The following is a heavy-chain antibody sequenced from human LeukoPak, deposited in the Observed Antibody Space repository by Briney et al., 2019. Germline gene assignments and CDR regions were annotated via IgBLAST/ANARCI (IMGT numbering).Heavy chain of an antibody. Sequence: GGSLRLYCAASGFTFSSHAMSWVRQAPGKGLEWVSAISGSGGSTYYADSVKGRFTISRDNSKNTLYLQMNSLRAEDTAVYYCAKARYYDSSGLGQHWGQGTLVTVSS. CDR2: ISGSGGST. CDR3: AKARYYDSSGLGQH. D-gene: IGHD3-22*01. V-gene: IGHV3-23*01. CDR1: GFTFSSHA. J-gene: IGHJ1*01.